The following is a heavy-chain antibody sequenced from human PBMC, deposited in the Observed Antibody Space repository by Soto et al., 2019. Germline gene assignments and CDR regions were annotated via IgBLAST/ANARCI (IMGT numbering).Heavy chain of an antibody. CDR2: ISAYNGNT. V-gene: IGHV1-18*01. J-gene: IGHJ4*02. D-gene: IGHD3-22*01. CDR3: ASGALKPYYYDSSGYSPQVY. Sequence: ASVKVSCKASGYTFTSYGISWVRQAPGQGLEWMGWISAYNGNTNYAQKLQGRVTMTTDTSTSTAYMELRSLRSDDTAVYYCASGALKPYYYDSSGYSPQVYWGKGTLVTGPS. CDR1: GYTFTSYG.